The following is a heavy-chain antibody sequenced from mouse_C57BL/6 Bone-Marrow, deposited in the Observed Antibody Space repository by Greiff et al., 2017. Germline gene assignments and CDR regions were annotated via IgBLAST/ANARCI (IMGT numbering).Heavy chain of an antibody. J-gene: IGHJ3*01. Sequence: QVQLQQPGAELVKPGASVKLSCKASGYTFTSYWMHWVKQRPGQGLEWIGMIHPNSGSTNYNEKFKSKATLTVDKSSSTAYMQLSSLTSEDSAVYCCIYDGYYRGFFAYWGQGTLVTVSA. CDR1: GYTFTSYW. D-gene: IGHD2-3*01. CDR2: IHPNSGST. CDR3: IYDGYYRGFFAY. V-gene: IGHV1-64*01.